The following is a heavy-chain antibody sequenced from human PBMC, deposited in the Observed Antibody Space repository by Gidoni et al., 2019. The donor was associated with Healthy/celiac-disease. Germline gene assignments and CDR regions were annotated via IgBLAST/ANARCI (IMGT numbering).Heavy chain of an antibody. CDR3: ARGAPGIAAAGRKYFQH. CDR2: INHSGST. V-gene: IGHV4-34*01. Sequence: GLEWIGEINHSGSTNYNPSLKSRVTISVDTSKNQFSLKLSSVTAADTAVYYCARGAPGIAAAGRKYFQHWGQGTLVTVSS. J-gene: IGHJ1*01. D-gene: IGHD6-13*01.